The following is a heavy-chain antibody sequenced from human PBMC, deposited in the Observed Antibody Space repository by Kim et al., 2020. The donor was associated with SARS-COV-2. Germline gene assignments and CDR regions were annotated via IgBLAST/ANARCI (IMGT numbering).Heavy chain of an antibody. V-gene: IGHV4-31*02. J-gene: IGHJ3*02. Sequence: SLKSRVTISVDTSKNQFSLKLSSVTAADTAVYYCASSSPTVVTPRGAFDIWGQGTMVTVSS. D-gene: IGHD4-17*01. CDR3: ASSSPTVVTPRGAFDI.